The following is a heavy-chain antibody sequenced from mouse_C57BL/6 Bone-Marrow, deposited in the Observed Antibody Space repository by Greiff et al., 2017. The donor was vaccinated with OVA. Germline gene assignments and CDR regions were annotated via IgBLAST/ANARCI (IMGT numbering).Heavy chain of an antibody. Sequence: EVKVVESGGDLVKPGGSLKLSCAASGFTFSSYGMSWVRQTPDKRLEWVATISSGGSYTYYPDSVKGRFTISRDNAKNTLYLQMSSLESEDTAMYYCARPIYYYGSSYVYFDVWGTGTTVTVSS. CDR2: ISSGGSYT. D-gene: IGHD1-1*01. CDR3: ARPIYYYGSSYVYFDV. V-gene: IGHV5-6*01. CDR1: GFTFSSYG. J-gene: IGHJ1*03.